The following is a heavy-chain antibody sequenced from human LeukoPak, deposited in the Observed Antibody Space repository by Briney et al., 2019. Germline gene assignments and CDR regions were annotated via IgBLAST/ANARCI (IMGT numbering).Heavy chain of an antibody. CDR3: AREGNGDYDY. V-gene: IGHV3-7*01. Sequence: GGSLRLSCAASGFTFSTYGMHWVRQAPGKGLEWVANIKQDGSEKYYVDSVKGRFTISRDNAKNSLYLQMNSLRAEDTAVYYCAREGNGDYDYWGQGTLVTVSS. CDR2: IKQDGSEK. CDR1: GFTFSTYG. J-gene: IGHJ4*02. D-gene: IGHD4-17*01.